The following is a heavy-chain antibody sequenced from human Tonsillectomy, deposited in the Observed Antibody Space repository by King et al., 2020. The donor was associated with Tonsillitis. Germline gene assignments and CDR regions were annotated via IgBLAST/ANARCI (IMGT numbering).Heavy chain of an antibody. V-gene: IGHV4-39*01. Sequence: QLQESGPGLVKPSETLSLTCTVSGGSISSSSYYWGWIRQPPGKGLEWIVSTSYSGNTYYNPSLKSRVTISVDTSKNQFSLKLSSVTAADTAVFYGARLRLRVSTRGGNYYMDVWGKGTTVTVSS. CDR3: ARLRLRVSTRGGNYYMDV. J-gene: IGHJ6*03. D-gene: IGHD3-10*01. CDR1: GGSISSSSYY. CDR2: TSYSGNT.